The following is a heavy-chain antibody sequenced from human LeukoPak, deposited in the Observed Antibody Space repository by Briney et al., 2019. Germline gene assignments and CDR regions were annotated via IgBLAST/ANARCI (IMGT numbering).Heavy chain of an antibody. V-gene: IGHV3-43D*03. CDR2: ISWDGGSS. CDR1: GFTFDDYA. J-gene: IGHJ4*02. D-gene: IGHD6-19*01. Sequence: PGGSLRLSCAASGFTFDDYAMHWVRQAPGKGLEWVSLISWDGGSSYYADSVKGRFTISRDNSKNSLYLQMNSLSARDTALYYCAKDSKAVTGIGNIDYWGQGTLVTVSS. CDR3: AKDSKAVTGIGNIDY.